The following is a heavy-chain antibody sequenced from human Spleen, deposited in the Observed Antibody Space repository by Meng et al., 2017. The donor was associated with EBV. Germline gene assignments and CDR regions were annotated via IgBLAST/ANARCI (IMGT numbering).Heavy chain of an antibody. CDR1: GFTFMSYG. V-gene: IGHV3-30*03. J-gene: IGHJ4*02. CDR3: ATIAAAGDYFDY. Sequence: QGRLVGVGGGGVQPGRSLRLSCAASGFTFMSYGRHWVRQAPGKGLEWVAVISYDGSNKYYADSVKGRFTISRDSSKNTLYLQMNSLRVEDTAVYYCATIAAAGDYFDYWGQGTLVTVSS. CDR2: ISYDGSNK. D-gene: IGHD6-13*01.